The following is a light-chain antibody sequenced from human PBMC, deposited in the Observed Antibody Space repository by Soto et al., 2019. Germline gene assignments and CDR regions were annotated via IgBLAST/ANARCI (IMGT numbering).Light chain of an antibody. CDR2: RNN. J-gene: IGLJ2*01. CDR3: SSWDDSLNVL. V-gene: IGLV1-47*01. CDR1: SSNIGRNY. Sequence: QSVLTQPPSASGTPGQRVTISCSGSSSNIGRNYVYWYQQLPGTAPKLLIYRNNQRPSGVPDRFSGSNSGTSASLAISGLRSEDEDDYYCSSWDDSLNVLFGGGTKLTVL.